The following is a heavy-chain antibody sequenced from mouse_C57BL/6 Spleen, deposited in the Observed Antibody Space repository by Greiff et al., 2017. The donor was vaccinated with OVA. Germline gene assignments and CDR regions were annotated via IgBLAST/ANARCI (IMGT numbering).Heavy chain of an antibody. J-gene: IGHJ4*01. V-gene: IGHV1-42*01. CDR3: VRASGSYVDAMDY. CDR2: INPSTGGT. Sequence: VQLKQPGPELVKPGASVKISCKASGYSFTGYYMNWVKQSPEKSLEWIGEINPSTGGTTYNQKFKAKATLTVDKSSSTASMQLKSLTSEDSSVEFCVRASGSYVDAMDYWGQGTSVTVSS. CDR1: GYSFTGYY. D-gene: IGHD1-1*02.